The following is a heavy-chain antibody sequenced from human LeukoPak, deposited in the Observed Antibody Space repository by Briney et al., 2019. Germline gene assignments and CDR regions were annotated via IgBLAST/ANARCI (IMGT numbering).Heavy chain of an antibody. J-gene: IGHJ4*02. CDR1: GYSIRSGYY. D-gene: IGHD6-19*01. Sequence: PSETLSLTCSVSGYSIRSGYYWGWIRQPPGKGLEWFGSIYQSGNTYYNESLRSRVTISVDTSKNQFSLKLTSVTAADTAVYYCARDKTYSSGWYPFDYWGQGTLVTVSS. CDR2: IYQSGNT. CDR3: ARDKTYSSGWYPFDY. V-gene: IGHV4-38-2*02.